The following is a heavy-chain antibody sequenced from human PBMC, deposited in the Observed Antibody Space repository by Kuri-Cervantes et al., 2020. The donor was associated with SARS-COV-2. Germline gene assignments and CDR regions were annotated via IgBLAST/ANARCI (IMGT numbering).Heavy chain of an antibody. D-gene: IGHD4-11*01. V-gene: IGHV1-8*03. J-gene: IGHJ6*03. CDR2: MNPNSGNT. CDR1: GYTFTSYY. CDR3: ARRTVDYYYYYMDV. Sequence: ASVKVSCKASGYTFTSYYMHWVRQATGKGLEWMGWMNPNSGNTGYAQKFQGRVTITRNTSISTAYMELSSLRSEVTAVYYCARRTVDYYYYYMDVWGKGTTVTVSS.